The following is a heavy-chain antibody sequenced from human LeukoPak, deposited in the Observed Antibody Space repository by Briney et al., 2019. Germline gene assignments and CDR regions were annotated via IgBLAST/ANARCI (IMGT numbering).Heavy chain of an antibody. CDR3: AKAAWAHGYGDPMGY. D-gene: IGHD4-17*01. Sequence: GGSLRLSCAASGFTFSRYAMNWVRQAPGKGLEWVSTISGSGGSTYYADSVKGRFTISRDTSKNTLYLQMNSLRAEDTAVYYCAKAAWAHGYGDPMGYWGQGTLVTVSS. J-gene: IGHJ4*02. CDR1: GFTFSRYA. V-gene: IGHV3-23*01. CDR2: ISGSGGST.